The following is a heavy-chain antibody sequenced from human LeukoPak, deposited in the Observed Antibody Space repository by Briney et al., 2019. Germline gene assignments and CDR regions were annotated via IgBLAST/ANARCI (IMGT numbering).Heavy chain of an antibody. Sequence: ASVKVSCKASGYTFTSYGISWVRQAPGQGLGWMGWISAYNGNTNYAQKLQGRVTMTTDTSTSTAYMELRSLRSDDTAVYYCARGRIVVVPAAPREFYGMDVWGQGTTVTVSS. D-gene: IGHD2-2*01. J-gene: IGHJ6*02. V-gene: IGHV1-18*01. CDR3: ARGRIVVVPAAPREFYGMDV. CDR2: ISAYNGNT. CDR1: GYTFTSYG.